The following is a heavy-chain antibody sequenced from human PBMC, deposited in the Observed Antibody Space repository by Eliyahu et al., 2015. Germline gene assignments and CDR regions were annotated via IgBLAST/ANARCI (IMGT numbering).Heavy chain of an antibody. CDR3: ARDITARWYYDSSGWKGSGMDV. J-gene: IGHJ6*02. V-gene: IGHV1-69*04. CDR1: GGTFSSYA. D-gene: IGHD3-22*01. Sequence: QVQLVQSGAEVKKPGSSVKVSCKASGGTFSSYAISXVRQAPGQGLEWMGRIIPILGIANYAQKFQGRVTITADKSTSTAYMELSSLRSEDTAVYYCARDITARWYYDSSGWKGSGMDVWGQGTTVTVSS. CDR2: IIPILGIA.